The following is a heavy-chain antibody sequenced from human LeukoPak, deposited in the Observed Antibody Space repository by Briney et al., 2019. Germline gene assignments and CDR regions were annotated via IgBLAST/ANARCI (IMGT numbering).Heavy chain of an antibody. CDR3: AKDSSARLRGIDY. CDR2: ISGSGDTT. CDR1: GFTFSSFA. Sequence: GGSLRLSCAASGFTFSSFAMSWVRQAPGKGLEWVSAISGSGDTTYYADSAKGRFTISRDNPKNTLYLQMNSLRAEDTAVYYCAKDSSARLRGIDYWGQGTLVTVSS. J-gene: IGHJ4*02. D-gene: IGHD5-12*01. V-gene: IGHV3-23*01.